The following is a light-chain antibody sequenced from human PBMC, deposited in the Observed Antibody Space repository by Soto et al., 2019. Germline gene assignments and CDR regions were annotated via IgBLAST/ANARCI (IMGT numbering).Light chain of an antibody. V-gene: IGKV3-11*01. CDR2: DAS. Sequence: EIVLTQSPATLSLSPGERATLSCRASQSLSSYLAWYQQKPGQAPRLLIYDASNRATGIPVRFSGSGSGTDFTLTISSLEPEDFAVYYCQQRSNWPPWTFGQGTKVEIK. J-gene: IGKJ1*01. CDR1: QSLSSY. CDR3: QQRSNWPPWT.